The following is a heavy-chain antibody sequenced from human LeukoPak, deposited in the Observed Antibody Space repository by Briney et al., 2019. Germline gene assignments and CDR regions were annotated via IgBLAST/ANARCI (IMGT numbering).Heavy chain of an antibody. J-gene: IGHJ5*02. Sequence: PGGSLRLSCAASGFTFSSYEMNWVRQAPGKGLEWVSYISSSGSTIYYADSVKGRFTISRDNAKNSLYLQMNSLRAEDTAVYYCARPIRGRGWFDPWGQGTLVTVSS. CDR3: ARPIRGRGWFDP. D-gene: IGHD5-24*01. V-gene: IGHV3-48*03. CDR1: GFTFSSYE. CDR2: ISSSGSTI.